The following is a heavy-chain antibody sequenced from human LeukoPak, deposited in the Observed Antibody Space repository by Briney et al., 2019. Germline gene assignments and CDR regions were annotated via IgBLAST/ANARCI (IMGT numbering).Heavy chain of an antibody. J-gene: IGHJ4*02. Sequence: GGSLRLSCAASGFTFSSYWMSWVRQAPGKGLEWVANIKQDGSEKYYVDSVKGRFTISRDNAKNSLYLQMNSLRADDTAVYYCARSLRYFDWLHTSYYFDYWGQGTLVTVSS. CDR1: GFTFSSYW. CDR2: IKQDGSEK. CDR3: ARSLRYFDWLHTSYYFDY. V-gene: IGHV3-7*01. D-gene: IGHD3-9*01.